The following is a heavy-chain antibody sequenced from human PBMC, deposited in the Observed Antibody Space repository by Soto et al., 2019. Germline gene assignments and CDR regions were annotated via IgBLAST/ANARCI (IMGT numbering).Heavy chain of an antibody. CDR2: ISWDGGST. V-gene: IGHV3-43*01. J-gene: IGHJ6*02. CDR3: AKDQDYYGSGSTVHYYYYGMDV. Sequence: PGGSLRLSCAASGFTVDDYTMHWVRQAPGKGLEWVSLISWDGGSTYYADSVKGRFTISRDNSKNSLYLQMNSLRTEDTALYYCAKDQDYYGSGSTVHYYYYGMDVWGQGTTVTV. CDR1: GFTVDDYT. D-gene: IGHD3-10*01.